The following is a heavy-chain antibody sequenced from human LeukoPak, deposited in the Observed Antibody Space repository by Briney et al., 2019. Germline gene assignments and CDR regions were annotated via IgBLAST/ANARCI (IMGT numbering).Heavy chain of an antibody. J-gene: IGHJ4*02. Sequence: PGGSLRLSCAASGFTFSSYWMHWVRQAPGKGLVWVSRINSDGSSTSYADSVKGRFTISRDNAKSTLYLQMNSLRAEDTAVYYCARVHSSSWYGFDYWGQGTLVTVSS. CDR3: ARVHSSSWYGFDY. D-gene: IGHD6-13*01. CDR2: INSDGSST. CDR1: GFTFSSYW. V-gene: IGHV3-74*01.